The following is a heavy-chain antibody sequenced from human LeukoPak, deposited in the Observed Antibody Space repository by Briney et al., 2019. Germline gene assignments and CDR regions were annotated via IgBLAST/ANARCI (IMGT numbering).Heavy chain of an antibody. CDR1: GYTFTSYY. CDR3: ARSGRQQLVRYYYYYMDV. Sequence: ASVKVSCKASGYTFTSYYMHWVRQAPGQGLEWMGIINPSGGSTSYAQKFQGRVTITRNTSISTAYMELSSLRSEDTAVYYCARSGRQQLVRYYYYYMDVWGKGTTVTVSS. J-gene: IGHJ6*03. D-gene: IGHD6-13*01. V-gene: IGHV1-46*03. CDR2: INPSGGST.